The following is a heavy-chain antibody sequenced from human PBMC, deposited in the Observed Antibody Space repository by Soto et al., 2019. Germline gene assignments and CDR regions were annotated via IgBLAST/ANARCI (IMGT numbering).Heavy chain of an antibody. V-gene: IGHV1-2*02. Sequence: ASVKVSCRASGYTFTGYYMHWVRQAPGQGLEWMGWINPNSGGTNYAQKFQGRVTMTRDTSISTAYMELSRLRSDDTAVYYCARWSIVGATPFDPWGQGTLVTVSS. J-gene: IGHJ5*02. CDR3: ARWSIVGATPFDP. CDR2: INPNSGGT. D-gene: IGHD1-26*01. CDR1: GYTFTGYY.